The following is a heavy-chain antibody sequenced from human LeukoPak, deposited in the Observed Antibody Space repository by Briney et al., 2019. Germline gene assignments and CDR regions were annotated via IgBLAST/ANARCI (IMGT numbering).Heavy chain of an antibody. J-gene: IGHJ2*01. Sequence: PGGSLRLSCAASGFTFSSYGMHWVRQAPGKGLEWVAVISYDGSNKYYADSVKGRFTISRDNSKNTLYLQMNSLRAEDTAVYYCAKAPKAGTNWYFDLWGRGTLVTVSS. CDR3: AKAPKAGTNWYFDL. V-gene: IGHV3-30*18. CDR2: ISYDGSNK. D-gene: IGHD6-19*01. CDR1: GFTFSSYG.